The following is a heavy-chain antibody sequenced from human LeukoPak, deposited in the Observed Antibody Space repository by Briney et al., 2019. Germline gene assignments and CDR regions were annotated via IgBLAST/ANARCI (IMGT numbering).Heavy chain of an antibody. Sequence: SQTLSLTCAVYGGSLSGYDWNWVRQTPGKGLEWIGQINYSGSTYYNPSLKSRVTISVDTSKNQFSLKLSSVTAADTAVYYCARRSDYYDSSGYSWFDPWGQGTLVTVSS. D-gene: IGHD3-22*01. CDR2: INYSGST. V-gene: IGHV4-34*01. CDR1: GGSLSGYD. CDR3: ARRSDYYDSSGYSWFDP. J-gene: IGHJ5*02.